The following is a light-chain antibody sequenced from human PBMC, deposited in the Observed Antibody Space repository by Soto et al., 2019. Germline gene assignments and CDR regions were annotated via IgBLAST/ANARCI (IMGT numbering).Light chain of an antibody. CDR2: AAS. CDR3: QQYNDNWPT. Sequence: DIQMTQSPSSRSASVGDRVPITCRASQGIGDDLGWYQQKPGKAPKARIYAASPLQSGVPSMFSGSGSGTDFTLTINSLQSEDFAVYYCQQYNDNWPTFGQGTKVDI. J-gene: IGKJ1*01. V-gene: IGKV1-17*01. CDR1: QGIGDD.